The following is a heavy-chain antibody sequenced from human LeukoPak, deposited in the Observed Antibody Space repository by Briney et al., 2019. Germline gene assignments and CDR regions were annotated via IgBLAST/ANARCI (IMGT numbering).Heavy chain of an antibody. CDR1: GGSFSGYY. V-gene: IGHV4-34*01. Sequence: SETLSLTCDVYGGSFSGYYWSWIRQPPGKGLEWIGEINHSGSTNYRPSLKSRVTISVDTSKKQFSLKLTSVTAADTAIFYCARTVGISSGGIAFDIWGQGTMVTVSS. D-gene: IGHD1-14*01. CDR2: INHSGST. J-gene: IGHJ3*02. CDR3: ARTVGISSGGIAFDI.